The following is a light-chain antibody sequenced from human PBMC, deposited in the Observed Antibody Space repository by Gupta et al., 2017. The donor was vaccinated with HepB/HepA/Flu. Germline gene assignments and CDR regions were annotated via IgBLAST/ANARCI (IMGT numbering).Light chain of an antibody. CDR1: QGISNY. Sequence: DIQLTQSPSFLSASVGDRVTITCRASQGISNYLAWYQQKPGKAPKLLIYAASTLQTGVPSRFSGSGSGTEFTLTISNLQPEDFATYHCQQRGTFGQGTKVEVK. V-gene: IGKV1-9*01. CDR3: QQRGT. CDR2: AAS. J-gene: IGKJ1*01.